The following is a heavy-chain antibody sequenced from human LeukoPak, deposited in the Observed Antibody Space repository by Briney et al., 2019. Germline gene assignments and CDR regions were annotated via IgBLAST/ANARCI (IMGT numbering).Heavy chain of an antibody. V-gene: IGHV3-74*01. D-gene: IGHD6-13*01. Sequence: GGSLRLSCAASGFTFSNYWMHWVRQAPGKGLVWVSRINSDGINTSHADSVKGRFTISRDNAKNTLNLQMNSLRAGDTAVYYCARAAYSSTWYSRYFDLWGRGTLVTVSS. J-gene: IGHJ2*01. CDR3: ARAAYSSTWYSRYFDL. CDR1: GFTFSNYW. CDR2: INSDGINT.